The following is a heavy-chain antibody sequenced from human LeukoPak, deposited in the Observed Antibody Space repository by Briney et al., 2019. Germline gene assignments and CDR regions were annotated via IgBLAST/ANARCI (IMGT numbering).Heavy chain of an antibody. V-gene: IGHV4-61*02. CDR3: ATRRGFELFFDL. CDR2: IYTSGST. D-gene: IGHD3-10*01. Sequence: PSETLSLTCTVSGGSISSGSYYWSWIRQPAGKGLEWIGRIYTSGSTNYNPSLKSRVTISVDTSKNQFSLKLSSVTAADTAVYFCATRRGFELFFDLWGQGTRVTVSS. CDR1: GGSISSGSYY. J-gene: IGHJ4*02.